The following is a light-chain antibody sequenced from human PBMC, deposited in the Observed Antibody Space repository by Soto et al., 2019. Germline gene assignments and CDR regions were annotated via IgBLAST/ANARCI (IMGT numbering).Light chain of an antibody. V-gene: IGLV2-18*02. CDR2: EFT. CDR3: PSYTRNRTWV. J-gene: IGLJ3*02. Sequence: QSALTQPPSVSGSPGQSVTISCTGTSSDVGNYNRVSWYQQPPGTAPKLMIYEFTNPPLGVPNRFSASKSGNTASLTISRLQAEDEADYYGPSYTRNRTWVFGGGTQLTAL. CDR1: SSDVGNYNR.